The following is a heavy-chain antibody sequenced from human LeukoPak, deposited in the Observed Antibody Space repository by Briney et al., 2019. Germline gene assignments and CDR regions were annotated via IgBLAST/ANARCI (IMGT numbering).Heavy chain of an antibody. V-gene: IGHV1-46*01. CDR3: ARGEPFDY. CDR1: EYTFTNYY. Sequence: ASMKVSYKTSEYTFTNYYMHWVRQAPGQGLEWMGIINPSGGSTTYAQKFQGRVTMTRDTSTRTLYMELSSLRSDDTAVYYCARGEPFDYWGQGTLVTVSS. J-gene: IGHJ4*02. D-gene: IGHD1-26*01. CDR2: INPSGGST.